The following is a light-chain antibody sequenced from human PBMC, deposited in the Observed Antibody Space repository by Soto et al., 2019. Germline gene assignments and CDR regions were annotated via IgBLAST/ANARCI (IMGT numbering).Light chain of an antibody. V-gene: IGLV2-14*01. CDR2: DVT. CDR3: SSYTSISTYV. CDR1: SSDVGGYNF. Sequence: QSVLTQPASVSGSPGQSITISCTGTSSDVGGYNFVSWYQQHPDKAHKLMIYDVTNRPSGVSNRFSGSKSGNTASLTFSGLQAEGEADYYCSSYTSISTYVFGTGTKVTVL. J-gene: IGLJ1*01.